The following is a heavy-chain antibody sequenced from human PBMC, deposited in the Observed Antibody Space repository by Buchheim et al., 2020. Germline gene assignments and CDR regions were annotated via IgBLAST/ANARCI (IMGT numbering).Heavy chain of an antibody. Sequence: QVQLVQSGAEVKKPGASVKVSCKASGYTFTDNYLHWVRQAPGQGLEWMGWINPYSGVTNYAQQFQGWVTMTRDTSITTAFMEVSRLSFDDTAVYYCAREIRYCSSSSRNIGDFDYWGQGTL. J-gene: IGHJ4*02. CDR1: GYTFTDNY. V-gene: IGHV1-2*04. CDR2: INPYSGVT. D-gene: IGHD2-2*01. CDR3: AREIRYCSSSSRNIGDFDY.